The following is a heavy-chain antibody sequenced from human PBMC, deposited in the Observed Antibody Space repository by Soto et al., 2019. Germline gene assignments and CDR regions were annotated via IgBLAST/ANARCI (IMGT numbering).Heavy chain of an antibody. V-gene: IGHV3-21*01. Sequence: GGSLRLSCAASGFTFSSYSMNWVRQAPGKGLEWVSSISSSSSYIYYADSVKGRFTISRDNAKNSLYLQMNSLRAEDTAVYYCARDYEALERYFAWLPTGYWGQGPLVTVSS. CDR2: ISSSSSYI. J-gene: IGHJ4*02. CDR3: ARDYEALERYFAWLPTGY. CDR1: GFTFSSYS. D-gene: IGHD3-9*01.